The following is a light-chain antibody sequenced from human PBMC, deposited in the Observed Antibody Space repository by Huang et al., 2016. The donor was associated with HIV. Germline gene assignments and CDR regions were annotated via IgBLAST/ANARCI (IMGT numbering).Light chain of an antibody. CDR2: GAS. V-gene: IGKV1-39*01. J-gene: IGKJ3*01. Sequence: DIQMTQSPSSLSASVGVRVTITCRASQRIKKYLNWYQQKPGKAPKLLIYGASSLQSGVPSRFSGSGSGTDFTLTISSLQPEDFATYYCQQSYSTLLFTFGPGTKVDI. CDR1: QRIKKY. CDR3: QQSYSTLLFT.